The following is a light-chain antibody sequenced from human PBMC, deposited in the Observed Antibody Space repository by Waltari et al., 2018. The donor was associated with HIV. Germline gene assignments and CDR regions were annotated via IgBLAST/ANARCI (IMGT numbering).Light chain of an antibody. CDR2: AAS. J-gene: IGKJ1*01. V-gene: IGKV1-39*01. CDR3: QHSRT. CDR1: QAISTN. Sequence: DIQMTQSPSPVSASVGDRVTITCRTSQAISTNLNWYQHKPGKASKLLIYAASSLQSGVPSRFSGGGSGTHFTLTSTSLQPEDFTTYYGQHSRTFGQGTKVE.